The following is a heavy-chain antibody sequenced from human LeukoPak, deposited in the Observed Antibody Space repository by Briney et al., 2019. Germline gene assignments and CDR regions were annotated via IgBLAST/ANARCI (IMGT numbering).Heavy chain of an antibody. J-gene: IGHJ6*02. D-gene: IGHD3-22*01. CDR2: ISSSSSTI. V-gene: IGHV3-48*02. CDR1: GFTFSSYS. CDR3: ARGWGYYDSSGLDV. Sequence: GGSLRLSCAASGFTFSSYSMNRVRQAPGKGLEWVSYISSSSSTIYYADSVKGRFTISRDNAKNSLYLQMNSLRDEDTAVYYCARGWGYYDSSGLDVWGQGTTVTVSS.